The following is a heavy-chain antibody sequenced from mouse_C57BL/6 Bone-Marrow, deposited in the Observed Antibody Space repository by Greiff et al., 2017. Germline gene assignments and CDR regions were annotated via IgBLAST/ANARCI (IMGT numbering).Heavy chain of an antibody. CDR3: APIYYGNSWFAY. V-gene: IGHV1-82*01. Sequence: VQLKESGPELVKPGASVKISCKASGYAFSSSWMNWVKQRPGKGLEWIGRIYPGDGDTNYNGKFKGKATLTADKSSSTAYMQLSSLTSEDSAVYFCAPIYYGNSWFAYWGQGTLVTVSA. D-gene: IGHD2-1*01. CDR1: GYAFSSSW. J-gene: IGHJ3*01. CDR2: IYPGDGDT.